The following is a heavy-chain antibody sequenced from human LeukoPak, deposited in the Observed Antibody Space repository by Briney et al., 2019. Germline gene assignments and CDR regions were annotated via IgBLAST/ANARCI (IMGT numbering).Heavy chain of an antibody. CDR3: ARDCPPLRVMVYAAGNYFDY. J-gene: IGHJ4*02. Sequence: GRSLRLSCAASGFTFSSYAMQWVRQAPGKGLEWVAVISYDVSNKYYADSVKGRFTISRDNSKNTLYLQMNSLRAEDTAVYYCARDCPPLRVMVYAAGNYFDYWGQGTLVTVSS. CDR1: GFTFSSYA. V-gene: IGHV3-30-3*01. D-gene: IGHD2-8*01. CDR2: ISYDVSNK.